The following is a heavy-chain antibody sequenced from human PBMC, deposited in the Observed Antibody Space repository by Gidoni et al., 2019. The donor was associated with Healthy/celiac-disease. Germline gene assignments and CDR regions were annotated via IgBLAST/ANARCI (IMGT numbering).Heavy chain of an antibody. CDR2: IIPILGIA. V-gene: IGHV1-69*04. CDR1: GGTFSSYA. CDR3: ARSVAGTHYYYMDV. Sequence: QVQLVQSGAEVKKPGSSVKVSCKAFGGTFSSYAISWVRQAPGQGLEWMGRIIPILGIANYAQKFQGRVTITADKSTSTAYMELSSLRSEDTAVYYCARSVAGTHYYYMDVWGKGTTVTVSS. J-gene: IGHJ6*03. D-gene: IGHD6-19*01.